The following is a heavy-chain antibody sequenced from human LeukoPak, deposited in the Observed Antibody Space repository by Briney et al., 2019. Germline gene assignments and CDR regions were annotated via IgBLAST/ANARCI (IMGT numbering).Heavy chain of an antibody. CDR1: GFTFSSDW. CDR2: INNDGSTT. CDR3: ARAMGGYSSSWYDY. V-gene: IGHV3-74*01. Sequence: GGSLRLSCVASGFTFSSDWMHWVRQAPGKGLVWVSRINNDGSTTAYADSVKGRFTISRDNSKNTLYLQMNSLRAEDTAVYYCARAMGGYSSSWYDYWGQGTLVTVSS. D-gene: IGHD6-13*01. J-gene: IGHJ4*02.